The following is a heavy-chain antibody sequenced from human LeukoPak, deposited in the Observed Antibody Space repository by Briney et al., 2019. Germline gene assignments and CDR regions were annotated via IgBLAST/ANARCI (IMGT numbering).Heavy chain of an antibody. CDR1: GGSISSSSYY. CDR2: IYYSGST. D-gene: IGHD3-22*01. CDR3: ARVTPVVIVDY. J-gene: IGHJ4*02. V-gene: IGHV4-39*07. Sequence: SETLPLTCTVSGGSISSSSYYWGWIRQPPGKGLEWIGSIYYSGSTYYNPSLKSRVTISVDTSKNQFSLKLSSVTAADTAVYYCARVTPVVIVDYWGQGTLVTVSS.